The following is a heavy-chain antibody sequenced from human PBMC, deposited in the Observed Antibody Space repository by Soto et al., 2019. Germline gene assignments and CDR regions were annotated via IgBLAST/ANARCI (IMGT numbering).Heavy chain of an antibody. CDR2: IIPILGIA. D-gene: IGHD5-18*01. J-gene: IGHJ4*02. CDR3: ARVKRRGYSYGPEDDY. CDR1: GGTFSSYT. V-gene: IGHV1-69*02. Sequence: QVQLVQSGAEVKKPGSSVKVSCKASGGTFSSYTISWVRQAPGQGLEWMGRIIPILGIANYAQKFQGRVTINEDKSKSTAYMELSSLRSEDTAVYYCARVKRRGYSYGPEDDYWGQGTLVTVSS.